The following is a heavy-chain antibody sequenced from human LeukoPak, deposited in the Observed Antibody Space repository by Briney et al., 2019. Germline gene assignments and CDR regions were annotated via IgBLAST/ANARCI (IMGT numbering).Heavy chain of an antibody. D-gene: IGHD3-3*01. V-gene: IGHV4-59*01. CDR3: ARGRNLEWFDY. CDR2: IYYSGST. J-gene: IGHJ5*01. Sequence: SETLSLTCTVSGGSISSYYWSWIRQPPGKGLEWIGYIYYSGSTNYNPSLKSRVTISVDTSKNQFSLKLNSVTAADTAVYYCARGRNLEWFDYWGQGTLVTVSS. CDR1: GGSISSYY.